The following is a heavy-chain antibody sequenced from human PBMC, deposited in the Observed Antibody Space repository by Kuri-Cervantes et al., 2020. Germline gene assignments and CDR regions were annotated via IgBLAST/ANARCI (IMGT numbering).Heavy chain of an antibody. D-gene: IGHD1-26*01. CDR2: ISYDGSNK. Sequence: GGSLRLSCAASGFTFSSYAMHWVRQAPGKGLEWVAVISYDGSNKYYADSVKGRFAIFRDTSRNTLYLQMDSLRAEDTAIYFCARGHIVGVSAFDYCGQGTLVTVSS. J-gene: IGHJ4*02. CDR3: ARGHIVGVSAFDY. CDR1: GFTFSSYA. V-gene: IGHV3-30*09.